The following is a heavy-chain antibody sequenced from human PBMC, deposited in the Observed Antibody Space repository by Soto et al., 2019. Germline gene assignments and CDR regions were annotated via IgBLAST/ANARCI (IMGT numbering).Heavy chain of an antibody. CDR3: ARAVVGGTESEYFQH. CDR1: GFNVSSYY. V-gene: IGHV3-53*02. D-gene: IGHD1-26*01. CDR2: IYSGGST. J-gene: IGHJ1*01. Sequence: EVQLVETGGGLIQPGGSLRLSCAASGFNVSSYYMTWVRQAPGKGLEWVSIIYSGGSTYYADSVKGRFTISRDNSKNTLYLQMNSLRAEDTAVYYCARAVVGGTESEYFQHWGQGTQVTVST.